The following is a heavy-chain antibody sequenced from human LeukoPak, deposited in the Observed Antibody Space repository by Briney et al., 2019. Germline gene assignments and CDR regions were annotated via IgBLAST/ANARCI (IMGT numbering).Heavy chain of an antibody. V-gene: IGHV3-30*18. CDR1: GFTFSSYG. D-gene: IGHD6-19*01. CDR2: ISYDGSNK. J-gene: IGHJ4*02. CDR3: AKAATQAVAGSAFDY. Sequence: VGSLRLSCAASGFTFSSYGMHWVRQAPGKGLEWVGVISYDGSNKYYADYVKGRFTISRDNSKNTLYLQMNSMRAEDTAVYYCAKAATQAVAGSAFDYWGQGTLVTVSS.